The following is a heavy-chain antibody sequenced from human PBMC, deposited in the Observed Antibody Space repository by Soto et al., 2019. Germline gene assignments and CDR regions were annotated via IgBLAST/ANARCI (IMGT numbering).Heavy chain of an antibody. CDR1: GYTFTRXX. CDR2: INPNTGGT. CDR3: SVYFDDLQEASF. V-gene: IGHV1-2*02. J-gene: IGHJ1*01. D-gene: IGHD2-8*01. Sequence: QVQLVQSGAEVKKPGASVKVSCRASGYTFTRXXXXXXXQAPGQGLEWMGWINPNTGGTRFAPKFEGRVTLTTDPSVRTVYMEVRSLRSDDTAVFYCSVYFDDLQEASFWGQGTLVTVTS.